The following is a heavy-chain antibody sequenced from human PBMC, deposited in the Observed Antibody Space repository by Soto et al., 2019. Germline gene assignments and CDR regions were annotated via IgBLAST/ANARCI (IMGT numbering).Heavy chain of an antibody. CDR3: ASSGGLDRDFNY. CDR1: GGTFSSDS. Sequence: QVQLVQSGAEVKKPGSSVKVSCKASGGTFSSDSFSWVRQAPGQGLEWMGGIISMFDTPIYAQKFQDRVTXXAXXSTSTAYMQLSSLRSGDTAVYYCASSGGLDRDFNYWGQGSLVTVSS. CDR2: IISMFDTP. V-gene: IGHV1-69*12. D-gene: IGHD2-15*01. J-gene: IGHJ4*02.